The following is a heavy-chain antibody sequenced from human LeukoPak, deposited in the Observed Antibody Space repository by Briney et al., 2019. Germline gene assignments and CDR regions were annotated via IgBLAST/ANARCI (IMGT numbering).Heavy chain of an antibody. V-gene: IGHV4-31*03. CDR1: GGSISSGGYY. D-gene: IGHD6-13*01. J-gene: IGHJ4*02. CDR3: ARASSAAGPFDY. Sequence: SETLSLTCTVPGGSISSGGYYWSWIRQHPGKGLEWIGYIYYSGSTYYNPSLKSRVTISVDTSKNQFSLKLSSVTAADTAVYYCARASSAAGPFDYWGQGTLVTVSS. CDR2: IYYSGST.